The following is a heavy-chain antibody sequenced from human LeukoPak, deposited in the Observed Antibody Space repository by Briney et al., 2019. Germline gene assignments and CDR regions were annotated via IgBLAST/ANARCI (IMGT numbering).Heavy chain of an antibody. V-gene: IGHV4-31*03. CDR1: GGSTRSGGYY. Sequence: SQTLSLTCSVSGGSTRSGGYYWSWIRQHPVKGLDWIGYISFTGNTRYNPSLKSRLTISIDTSKNQFSVKLNSVTAADTAVYYCARMYSFESSAYYYDYWGQGTLVTVSS. J-gene: IGHJ4*02. CDR2: ISFTGNT. D-gene: IGHD3-22*01. CDR3: ARMYSFESSAYYYDY.